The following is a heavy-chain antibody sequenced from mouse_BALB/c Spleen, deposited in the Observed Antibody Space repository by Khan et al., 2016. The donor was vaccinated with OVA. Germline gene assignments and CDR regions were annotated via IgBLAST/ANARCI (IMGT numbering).Heavy chain of an antibody. CDR3: ARRGYAYGRGALFAY. J-gene: IGHJ3*01. V-gene: IGHV2-2*02. Sequence: QVQLKESGPGLVQPSQSLSITCTVSGFSLNNYSVHWVRQSPGKGLEWLGVIWSAGSTDYNAAFISRLTISKDNSRSQVFFKMNSLQPNDPGIYYCARRGYAYGRGALFAYWGQGTLVTVSA. CDR2: IWSAGST. D-gene: IGHD2-2*01. CDR1: GFSLNNYS.